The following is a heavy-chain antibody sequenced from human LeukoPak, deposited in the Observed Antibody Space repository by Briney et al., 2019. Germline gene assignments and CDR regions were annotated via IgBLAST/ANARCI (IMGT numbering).Heavy chain of an antibody. CDR3: ARHGGREDFDY. CDR1: GGSISGYY. Sequence: SETLSLTCTVSGGSISGYYWSWIRQPPGKGLEWIGYIYYSGSTNYNPSLRSRVTISVDTSKNQFSLKLSSVTAADTAVYYCARHGGREDFDYWGQGTLVTVSS. D-gene: IGHD3-16*01. CDR2: IYYSGST. J-gene: IGHJ4*02. V-gene: IGHV4-59*08.